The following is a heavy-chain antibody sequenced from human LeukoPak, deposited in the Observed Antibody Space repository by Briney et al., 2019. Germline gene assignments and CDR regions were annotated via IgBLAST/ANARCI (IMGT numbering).Heavy chain of an antibody. D-gene: IGHD6-19*01. CDR1: GFTFRRYC. Sequence: GGTLRLSCAFSGFTFRRYCMHCVRQAPGKGLVWVSRVNPQGSGTSYTDSVKGRFTISRDNPKDALHLRMDNLRVEDTAVYYCARARWSSTGWFLGYWGQGTLVTVSS. J-gene: IGHJ4*02. CDR3: ARARWSSTGWFLGY. V-gene: IGHV3-74*01. CDR2: VNPQGSGT.